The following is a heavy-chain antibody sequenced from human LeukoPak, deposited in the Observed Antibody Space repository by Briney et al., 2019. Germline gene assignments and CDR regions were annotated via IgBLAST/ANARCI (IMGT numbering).Heavy chain of an antibody. D-gene: IGHD6-6*01. CDR1: GGSISSYY. Sequence: SETLSLTCTVSGGSISSYYWSWIRQPSGKGLEWIGYIYTSGSTNYNPSLKSRVTISVDTSKNQFSLKLSSVTAADTAVYYCARHVGGQLVRYFDLWGRGTLVTVSS. CDR2: IYTSGST. CDR3: ARHVGGQLVRYFDL. V-gene: IGHV4-4*09. J-gene: IGHJ2*01.